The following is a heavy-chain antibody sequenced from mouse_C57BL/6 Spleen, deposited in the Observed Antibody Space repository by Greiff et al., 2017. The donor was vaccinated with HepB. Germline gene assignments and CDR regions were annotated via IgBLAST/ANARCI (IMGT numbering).Heavy chain of an antibody. V-gene: IGHV3-6*01. Sequence: EVQLQESGPGLVKPSQSLSLTCSVTGYSITSGYYWNWIRQFPGNKLEWMGYISYDGSNNYNPSLKNRISITRDTSKNQFFLKLNSVTTEDTATYYCARETSYAIDYWGQGTSVTVSS. J-gene: IGHJ4*01. CDR3: ARETSYAIDY. CDR1: GYSITSGYY. CDR2: ISYDGSN.